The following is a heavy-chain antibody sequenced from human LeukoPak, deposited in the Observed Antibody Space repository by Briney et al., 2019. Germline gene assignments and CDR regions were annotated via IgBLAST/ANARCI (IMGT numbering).Heavy chain of an antibody. Sequence: GGSLRLSCAASGFTFSSYAMSWVRQAPGKGLEWVSAISGSGGSTYYADSVKGRFTISRDNSKNTLYLQMNSLRAEDTAVYYCAEVKGIAVAALDYWGQGTLVTVSS. CDR1: GFTFSSYA. CDR2: ISGSGGST. V-gene: IGHV3-23*01. D-gene: IGHD6-19*01. CDR3: AEVKGIAVAALDY. J-gene: IGHJ4*02.